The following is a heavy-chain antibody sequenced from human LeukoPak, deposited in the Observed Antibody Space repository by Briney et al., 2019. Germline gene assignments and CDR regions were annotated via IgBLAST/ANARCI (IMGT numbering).Heavy chain of an antibody. CDR2: IKEDGSEK. D-gene: IGHD6-13*01. V-gene: IGHV3-7*01. CDR3: ARAHYSSFDY. Sequence: GGSLRLSCAASGFTFSSYWMSWVRQAPGKGLEWVANIKEDGSEKHYVDSVKGRFTISRDNAKNSLYLQSLYLQMNSLRAEDTAVYYCARAHYSSFDYWGQGTLVTVSS. J-gene: IGHJ4*02. CDR1: GFTFSSYW.